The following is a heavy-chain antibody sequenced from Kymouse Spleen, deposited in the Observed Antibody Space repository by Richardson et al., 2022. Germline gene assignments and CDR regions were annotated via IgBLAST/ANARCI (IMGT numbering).Heavy chain of an antibody. V-gene: IGHV4-34*01. CDR1: GGSFSGYY. J-gene: IGHJ6*02. D-gene: IGHD6-6*01. Sequence: QVQLQQWGAGLLKPSETLSLTCAVYGGSFSGYYWSWIRQPPGKGLEWIGEINHSGSTNYNPSLKSRVTISVDTSKNQFSLKLSSVTAADTAVYYCARSPYSSSYYYGMDVWGQGTTVTVSS. CDR3: ARSPYSSSYYYGMDV. CDR2: INHSGST.